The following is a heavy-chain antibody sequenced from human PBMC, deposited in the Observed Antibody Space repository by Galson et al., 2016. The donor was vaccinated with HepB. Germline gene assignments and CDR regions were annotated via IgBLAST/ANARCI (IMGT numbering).Heavy chain of an antibody. Sequence: SLRLSCAASGFIFSSYGMHWVRQAPGKGLEWVSGMSFDGTNKYYAGSVKGRFTISRDKSKNTLYLQMNSLRAEDTAVYYCARPRGTSYYYYGMDVWGQGTTVSVSS. CDR1: GFIFSSYG. V-gene: IGHV3-30*03. CDR3: ARPRGTSYYYYGMDV. J-gene: IGHJ6*02. D-gene: IGHD3-16*01. CDR2: MSFDGTNK.